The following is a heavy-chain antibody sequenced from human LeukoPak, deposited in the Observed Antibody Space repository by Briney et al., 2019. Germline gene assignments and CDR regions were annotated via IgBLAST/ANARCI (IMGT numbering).Heavy chain of an antibody. CDR3: ARPQSGLGWFDP. V-gene: IGHV4-4*07. CDR2: IYSTGIT. J-gene: IGHJ5*02. Sequence: SETLSLTCTVSGGSINSYYWSWIRQPAGKGLEWIGRIYSTGITTYNPSLKGRVTMSVDTSKNQFSLKLSSVTAADTAVYYCARPQSGLGWFDPWGQEILVTVSS. CDR1: GGSINSYY.